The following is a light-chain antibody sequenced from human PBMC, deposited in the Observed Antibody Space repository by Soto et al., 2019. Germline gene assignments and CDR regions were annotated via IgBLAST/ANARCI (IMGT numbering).Light chain of an antibody. CDR1: TSNIGSNY. CDR2: RND. J-gene: IGLJ2*01. Sequence: QSVLTQPPSASGTPGQRVTISCSGNTSNIGSNYVYWYQQLPGTNPTLLIQRNDQWPSWVPSRCSGSASGTSAALAINGLRSDDEAAYYCAAWYDSMSALVFGGGTKLTVL. CDR3: AAWYDSMSALV. V-gene: IGLV1-47*01.